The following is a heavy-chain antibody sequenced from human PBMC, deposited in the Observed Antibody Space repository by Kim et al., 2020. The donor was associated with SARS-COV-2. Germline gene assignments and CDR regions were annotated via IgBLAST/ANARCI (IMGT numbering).Heavy chain of an antibody. CDR1: GISFSSYW. Sequence: GGSLRLSCAASGISFSSYWMNWIRQAPGKGLEWVTNIKQDVSVKNYVESAKGRFTVSRDNVQSSAYLQMDSLRVEDTAIYYCAGGVGWRIEHWGQGTRVTVSS. CDR3: AGGVGWRIEH. D-gene: IGHD6-19*01. J-gene: IGHJ1*01. V-gene: IGHV3-7*05. CDR2: IKQDVSVK.